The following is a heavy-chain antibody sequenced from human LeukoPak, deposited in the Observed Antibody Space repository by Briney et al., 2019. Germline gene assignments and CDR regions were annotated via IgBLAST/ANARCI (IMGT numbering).Heavy chain of an antibody. CDR1: GFTFSSFA. J-gene: IGHJ4*02. CDR2: ISGSGAGT. CDR3: ATPLDYHDNSGFHQGGD. V-gene: IGHV3-23*01. Sequence: GGSLRLSCAASGFTFSSFALSWVRHAPGKGLEWVSAISGSGAGTYYADSVKGRFTISRDNAKNSLYLQMTSLRAEDTAMYYCATPLDYHDNSGFHQGGDWGQGTLVTVSS. D-gene: IGHD3-22*01.